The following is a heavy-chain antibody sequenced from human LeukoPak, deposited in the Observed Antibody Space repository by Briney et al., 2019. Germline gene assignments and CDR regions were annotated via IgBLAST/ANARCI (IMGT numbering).Heavy chain of an antibody. J-gene: IGHJ6*02. CDR3: ARDSTVATYYGVDV. CDR1: GFTFTTYS. D-gene: IGHD6-19*01. Sequence: PGGSLRLSCAASGFTFTTYSMNWVRQAPGKGLEWVANIQSDGSEKNYIDSVQGRFTISRDNAKTSLYLQMNSLTAEDTAVYYCARDSTVATYYGVDVWGQGTTVTVSS. V-gene: IGHV3-7*01. CDR2: IQSDGSEK.